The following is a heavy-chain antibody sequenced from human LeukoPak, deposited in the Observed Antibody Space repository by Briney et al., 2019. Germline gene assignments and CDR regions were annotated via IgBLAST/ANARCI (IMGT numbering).Heavy chain of an antibody. V-gene: IGHV4-39*01. CDR1: GGSIRSSSYY. J-gene: IGHJ6*03. D-gene: IGHD1-14*01. CDR3: ARLPDYYYYYMDV. Sequence: SETLSLTCTVSGGSIRSSSYYWGWIRQPPGKGLEWIGSIYYSGSTYYNPSLKSRVTMSVDTSKNQFSLKLTSMTAADTAVYYCARLPDYYYYYMDVWGKGTTVTISS. CDR2: IYYSGST.